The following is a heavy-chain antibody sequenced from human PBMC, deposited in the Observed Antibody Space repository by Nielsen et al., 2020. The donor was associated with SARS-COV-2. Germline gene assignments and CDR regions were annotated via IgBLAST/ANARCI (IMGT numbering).Heavy chain of an antibody. Sequence: GGSLRLSCVASGFSFNTYSMNWVRQAPGKGLEWVGRIKSKVDGGTTDYAGPVKGRFTISRDDSKNTLYLQMNSLKTEDTAVYYCTTGGITMVRGVMQYWGQGTLVTVSP. V-gene: IGHV3-15*01. CDR1: GFSFNTYS. D-gene: IGHD3-10*01. CDR2: IKSKVDGGTT. CDR3: TTGGITMVRGVMQY. J-gene: IGHJ1*01.